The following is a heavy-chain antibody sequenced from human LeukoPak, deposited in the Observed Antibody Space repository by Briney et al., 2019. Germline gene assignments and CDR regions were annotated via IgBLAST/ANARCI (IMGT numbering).Heavy chain of an antibody. J-gene: IGHJ4*02. CDR1: GFTFSTYV. Sequence: GGSLRLSCSVSGFTFSTYVMHWVRQAPGKGLEYVSAISSNGDNTYYADSVEGRFTISRDNSKNTLYLQMSSLRADDTAVYYCVRGTGYWGQGTLVTVSS. V-gene: IGHV3-64D*06. CDR3: VRGTGY. CDR2: ISSNGDNT.